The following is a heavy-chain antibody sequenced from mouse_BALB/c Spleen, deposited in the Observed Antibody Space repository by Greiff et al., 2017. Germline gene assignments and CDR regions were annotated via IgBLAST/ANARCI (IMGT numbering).Heavy chain of an antibody. CDR3: TRRSRIHYYPWFAY. D-gene: IGHD1-2*01. J-gene: IGHJ3*01. CDR2: IDPETGGT. CDR1: GYTFTDYE. V-gene: IGHV1-15*01. Sequence: LQESGAELVRPGASVTLSCKASGYTFTDYEMHWVKQTPVHGLEWIGAIDPETGGTAYNQKFKGKATMTADKSSSTAYMELRSLTSEDSAVYYCTRRSRIHYYPWFAYWGQGTLVTVSA.